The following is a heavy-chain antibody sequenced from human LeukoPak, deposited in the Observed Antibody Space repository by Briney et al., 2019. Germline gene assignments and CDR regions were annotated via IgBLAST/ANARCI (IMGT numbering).Heavy chain of an antibody. CDR1: GFIFNNYA. CDR2: ITTSSSYM. Sequence: GGTLRLSCAASGFIFNNYALSWVRQTPGKGLEWVSSITTSSSYMFYADSVRGRFTISRDNSKNTLYLQMNSLRAEDTAVYYCARFYANEWELPHWGQGTLVTVSS. V-gene: IGHV3-21*01. D-gene: IGHD1-26*01. J-gene: IGHJ4*02. CDR3: ARFYANEWELPH.